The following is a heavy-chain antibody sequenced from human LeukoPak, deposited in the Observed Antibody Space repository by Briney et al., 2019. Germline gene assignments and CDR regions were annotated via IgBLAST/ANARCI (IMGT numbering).Heavy chain of an antibody. Sequence: GGSLGLSCAASGFTFSSYIMNWVRQAPGKGLEWVSSISSSSTYIYYADSVKGRFTISRDNAKNSLYLQMNSLRAEDTAVYYCARGDDHNYWGQGTLVTVSS. CDR2: ISSSSTYI. D-gene: IGHD1-1*01. J-gene: IGHJ4*02. V-gene: IGHV3-21*01. CDR3: ARGDDHNY. CDR1: GFTFSSYI.